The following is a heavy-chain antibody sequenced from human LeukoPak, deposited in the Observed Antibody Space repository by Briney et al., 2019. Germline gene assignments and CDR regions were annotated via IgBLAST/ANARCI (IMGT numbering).Heavy chain of an antibody. CDR3: ARRAAGYSSGWHNRAGAFDI. V-gene: IGHV6-1*01. Sequence: SQTLSLTCAISGDSVSSNSVTWNWIRRSPSRGLEWLGRTYYRSTWYNDYAVSVRGRITVNPDTSKNQFSLHLSSVTAADTAVYYCARRAAGYSSGWHNRAGAFDIWGQGTMVTVSS. J-gene: IGHJ3*02. D-gene: IGHD6-19*01. CDR2: TYYRSTWYN. CDR1: GDSVSSNSVT.